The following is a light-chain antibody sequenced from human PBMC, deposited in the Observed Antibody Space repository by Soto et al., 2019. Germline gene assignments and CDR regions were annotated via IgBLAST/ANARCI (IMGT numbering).Light chain of an antibody. V-gene: IGLV2-8*01. Sequence: ALTQPPSASGSPGQSVTISRTGTSSDVGGYNYVSWYQQHPGKAPKLMIYEVSKRPSGVPDRFSGSKSGNTASLTVSGLQAEDEADYYCSSYAGSNNLRVFGTGTKVTVL. CDR3: SSYAGSNNLRV. CDR2: EVS. J-gene: IGLJ1*01. CDR1: SSDVGGYNY.